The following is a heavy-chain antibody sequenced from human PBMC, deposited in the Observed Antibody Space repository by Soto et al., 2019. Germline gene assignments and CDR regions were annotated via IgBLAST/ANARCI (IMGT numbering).Heavy chain of an antibody. Sequence: QVQLVESGGGVVQPGRSLRLSCGASGFKFSTYGRHWVRQAPGKGLEWLAVISYDGNNKDYADSVKGRFTISRDNSKNTSYLQMNSLRAEDTAVYYCAKGLVGYVFGVQDYYFGMDVWGQGTTVAVSS. CDR1: GFKFSTYG. CDR2: ISYDGNNK. D-gene: IGHD1-26*01. J-gene: IGHJ6*02. V-gene: IGHV3-30*18. CDR3: AKGLVGYVFGVQDYYFGMDV.